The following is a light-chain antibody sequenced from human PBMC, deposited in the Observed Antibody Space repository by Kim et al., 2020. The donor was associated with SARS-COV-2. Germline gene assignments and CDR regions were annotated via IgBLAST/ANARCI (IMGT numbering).Light chain of an antibody. Sequence: ASVGDRVAVTCRASQGINNHLAWYQQKPGKAPKLLILAASTLQSGVPSRFRGSGSGTEFTLTVSSLQPEDFATYYCQQLDSYPWTFGQGTKVDIK. J-gene: IGKJ1*01. CDR3: QQLDSYPWT. CDR1: QGINNH. CDR2: AAS. V-gene: IGKV1-9*01.